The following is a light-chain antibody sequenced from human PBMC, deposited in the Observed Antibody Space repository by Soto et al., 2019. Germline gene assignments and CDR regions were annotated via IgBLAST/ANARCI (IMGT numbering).Light chain of an antibody. J-gene: IGKJ2*01. V-gene: IGKV3-20*01. CDR1: QSVSSSY. CDR2: GAS. CDR3: HQYGSSPYT. Sequence: EIVLTQSPGTLSLSPGERATLACRASQSVSSSYLAWYQQKHGQAPRLLIYGASSRATGIPDRISGSGSGRDFTLTISRLEPEDFAVYYCHQYGSSPYTFGQGTKLEIK.